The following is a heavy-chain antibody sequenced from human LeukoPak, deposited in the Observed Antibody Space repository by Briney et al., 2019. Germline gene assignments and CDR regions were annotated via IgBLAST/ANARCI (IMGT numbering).Heavy chain of an antibody. V-gene: IGHV3-23*01. CDR3: AKGPLAYCGGDCYSEFDC. J-gene: IGHJ4*02. Sequence: GSLRLSCAASGFTFRAYGMSWVRQTPGKGLEWVSGMSGSGDTIYYADSVKGRFTISRDNSKNTLYLQMNSLRAEDTAVYYCAKGPLAYCGGDCYSEFDCWGQGTLVTVSS. D-gene: IGHD2-21*02. CDR1: GFTFRAYG. CDR2: MSGSGDTI.